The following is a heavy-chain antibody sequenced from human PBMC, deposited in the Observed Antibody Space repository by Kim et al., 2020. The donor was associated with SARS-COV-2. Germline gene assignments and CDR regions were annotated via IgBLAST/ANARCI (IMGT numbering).Heavy chain of an antibody. CDR1: GYTFTSYD. CDR2: MNPNSGNT. Sequence: ASVKVSCKASGYTFTSYDINWVRQATGQGLEWMGWMNPNSGNTGYAQKFQGRVTMTRNTSISTAYMELSSLRSEDTGVYYCARGVKTMIVVVITPYYYYYLDVWGKGTTVTVSS. CDR3: ARGVKTMIVVVITPYYYYYLDV. D-gene: IGHD3-22*01. J-gene: IGHJ6*03. V-gene: IGHV1-8*01.